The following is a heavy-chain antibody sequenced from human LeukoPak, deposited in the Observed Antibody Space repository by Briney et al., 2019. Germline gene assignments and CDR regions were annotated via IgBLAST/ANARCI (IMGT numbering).Heavy chain of an antibody. D-gene: IGHD4-23*01. CDR1: GFTFSSYA. Sequence: GGSLRLSCAASGFTFSSYAMSWVRQAPGKGLEWVSAISGSGGSTYYADSVKGRFTISRDNSKNTLYLQMNSLRAEDTAVYYCAKDPGGRMTTVVMRGFDYWGQGTLVTVSS. V-gene: IGHV3-23*01. CDR3: AKDPGGRMTTVVMRGFDY. CDR2: ISGSGGST. J-gene: IGHJ4*02.